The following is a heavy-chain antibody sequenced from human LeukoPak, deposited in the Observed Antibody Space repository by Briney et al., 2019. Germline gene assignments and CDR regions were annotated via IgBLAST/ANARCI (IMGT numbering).Heavy chain of an antibody. CDR3: ARAENWHIVVVTAIQSTAFDI. D-gene: IGHD2-21*02. V-gene: IGHV1-69*01. J-gene: IGHJ3*02. Sequence: SVKVSCKASGGTFRDYPLSWVRQAPGQGLEWMGGIIPMFGTAKYAQNFEGRVKITADESTSTAYMELSSLRSEDTAVYYCARAENWHIVVVTAIQSTAFDIWGQGTMVTVSS. CDR1: GGTFRDYP. CDR2: IIPMFGTA.